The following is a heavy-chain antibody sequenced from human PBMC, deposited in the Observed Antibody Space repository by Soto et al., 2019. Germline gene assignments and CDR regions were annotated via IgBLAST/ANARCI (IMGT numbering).Heavy chain of an antibody. D-gene: IGHD2-2*01. J-gene: IGHJ5*01. V-gene: IGHV3-30-3*01. CDR2: ISYDGSNK. CDR3: RRGHTRGRPGLGFPAQPILGSRHS. Sequence: KGLEWVAVISYDGSNKYYADSVKGRFTISRDNSKNTLYLQMNSLRAEDMFFFSCRRGHTRGRPGLGFPAQPILGSRHS.